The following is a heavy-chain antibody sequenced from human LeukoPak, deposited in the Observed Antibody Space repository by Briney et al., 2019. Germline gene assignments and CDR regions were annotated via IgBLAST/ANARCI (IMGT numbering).Heavy chain of an antibody. CDR3: ASLIYLDWLLSGGYFDY. D-gene: IGHD3/OR15-3a*01. Sequence: SETLSLTCTVSGGSISSGDYCWSWIRQPPGKGLEWIGYIYYSGGTYYNPSLKSRVTISVDTSKNQFSLKLSSVTAADTAVYYCASLIYLDWLLSGGYFDYWGQGTLVTVSS. CDR1: GGSISSGDYC. J-gene: IGHJ4*02. V-gene: IGHV4-30-4*01. CDR2: IYYSGGT.